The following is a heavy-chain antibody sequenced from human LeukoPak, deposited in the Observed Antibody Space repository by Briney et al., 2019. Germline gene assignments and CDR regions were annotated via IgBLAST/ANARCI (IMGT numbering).Heavy chain of an antibody. CDR2: IRYDGSNK. J-gene: IGHJ6*03. CDR1: GFTFSSYA. Sequence: GGSLRLSCAASGFTFSSYAIHWVRQAPGKGLEWVAFIRYDGSNKYYADSVKGRFTISRDNSKNTLYLQMNSLTAEDTAVYYCAKCEKTMRFGELFSRVSRYYYYMDVWGKGTTVTISS. CDR3: AKCEKTMRFGELFSRVSRYYYYMDV. V-gene: IGHV3-30*02. D-gene: IGHD3-10*01.